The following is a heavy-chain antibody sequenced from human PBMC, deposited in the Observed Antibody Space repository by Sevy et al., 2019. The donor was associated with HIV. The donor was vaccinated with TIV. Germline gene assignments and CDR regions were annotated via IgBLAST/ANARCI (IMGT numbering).Heavy chain of an antibody. CDR1: GFTFSSYA. V-gene: IGHV3-30-3*01. D-gene: IGHD2-2*01. J-gene: IGHJ6*02. CDR2: ISYDGSNK. Sequence: GGSLRLSCAASGFTFSSYAMHWVRQAPGKGLEWVAVISYDGSNKYYADSVKGRFTISRDNSKNTLYLQMNSLRAEDTAGYYCARDQGSRDYYGMDVWGQGTTVTVSS. CDR3: ARDQGSRDYYGMDV.